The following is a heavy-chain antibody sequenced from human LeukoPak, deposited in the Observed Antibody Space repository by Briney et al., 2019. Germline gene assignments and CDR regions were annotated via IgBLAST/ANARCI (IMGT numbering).Heavy chain of an antibody. Sequence: SQTLSLTCAISGDNVSSNSAAWNWIRQSPSRGLEWLGRTYYRSKWYNDYALSVKSRITINPDTSKNQFSLHLNSVTPDDTAVYYCVRAAAGGWFFQHWGQGTLVTVSS. CDR1: GDNVSSNSAA. CDR2: TYYRSKWYN. D-gene: IGHD6-13*01. V-gene: IGHV6-1*01. CDR3: VRAAAGGWFFQH. J-gene: IGHJ1*01.